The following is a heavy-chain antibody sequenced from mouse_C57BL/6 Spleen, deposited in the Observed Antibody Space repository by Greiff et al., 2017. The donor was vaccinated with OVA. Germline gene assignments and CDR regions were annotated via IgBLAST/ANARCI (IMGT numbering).Heavy chain of an antibody. CDR3: ARGTYYGYFDV. J-gene: IGHJ1*03. Sequence: VQLQQPGAELVKPGASVKLSCKASGYTFTSYWMQWVKQRPGQGLEWIGEIDPSDSDTNYNQKFKGKATLTVDTSSSTAYMQLSSLTSEDSAVYYCARGTYYGYFDVWGTGTTVTVSS. CDR1: GYTFTSYW. D-gene: IGHD2-10*01. V-gene: IGHV1-50*01. CDR2: IDPSDSDT.